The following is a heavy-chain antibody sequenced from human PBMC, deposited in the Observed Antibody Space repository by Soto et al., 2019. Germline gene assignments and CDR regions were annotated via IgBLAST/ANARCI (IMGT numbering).Heavy chain of an antibody. Sequence: GGSLKLSCAASGFTVSSNYMSWVRQAPGKGLEWVSVIYSCGSTYYADSVKGGLTIPRENSKNRLYLQINSRRPEDPAVYYGAKASYQLLGGYYFDKWGQGTLVTVSS. V-gene: IGHV3-66*03. CDR1: GFTVSSNY. D-gene: IGHD2-2*01. J-gene: IGHJ4*02. CDR2: IYSCGST. CDR3: AKASYQLLGGYYFDK.